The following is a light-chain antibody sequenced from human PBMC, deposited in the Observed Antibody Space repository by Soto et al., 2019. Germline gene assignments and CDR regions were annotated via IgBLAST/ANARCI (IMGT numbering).Light chain of an antibody. CDR1: SSDVGGYNY. V-gene: IGLV2-14*03. Sequence: QSVLTQPASGSGSPGRSITISCTGTSSDVGGYNYVSWYQQHPGKAPKLIIYDVSNRPSGVSDRFSGSKSGNTASLTISGLQAEDEAEYYCSSYTTSSTYVFGTGTKVTVL. CDR2: DVS. J-gene: IGLJ1*01. CDR3: SSYTTSSTYV.